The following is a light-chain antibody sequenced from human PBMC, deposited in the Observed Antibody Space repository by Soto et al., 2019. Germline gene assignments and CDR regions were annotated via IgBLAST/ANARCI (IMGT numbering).Light chain of an antibody. J-gene: IGKJ1*01. V-gene: IGKV3-20*01. CDR1: QSVSSSY. CDR2: GAA. Sequence: EIVLTQSPGTLSLSPGERATLSCRASQSVSSSYLAWYQQKPGQAPRLLIYGAASRATGIPDRFSGSGTGTDFTLTISILEPEDFAVYYCHQYGSPLWTFGQGTKVEIK. CDR3: HQYGSPLWT.